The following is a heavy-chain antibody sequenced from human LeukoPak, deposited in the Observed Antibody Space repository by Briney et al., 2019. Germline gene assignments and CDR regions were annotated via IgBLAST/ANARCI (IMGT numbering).Heavy chain of an antibody. CDR2: ISTYNGNT. CDR1: GYTFTSYG. J-gene: IGHJ4*02. CDR3: VRDWRGLTVAALGDFDY. D-gene: IGHD6-19*01. V-gene: IGHV1-18*01. Sequence: ASVKVSCKASGYTFTSYGISWVRQAPGQGLEWMGWISTYNGNTNYAQKLQGRVTMTTDTSTSTAYMELRSLRSDDTAVYYCVRDWRGLTVAALGDFDYWGQGTLVTVSS.